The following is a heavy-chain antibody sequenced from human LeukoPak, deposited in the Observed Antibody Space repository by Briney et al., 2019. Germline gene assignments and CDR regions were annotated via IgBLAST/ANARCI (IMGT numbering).Heavy chain of an antibody. D-gene: IGHD1-1*01. V-gene: IGHV1-46*01. J-gene: IGHJ4*02. Sequence: ASVKVSCKASGYSFTSYYMHWVRQPPGQGLEWMGIIDPSGGSTSYAQKFQGRVTMTRDTSTSTVYMELSSLRSEDTAVYYWARDNTATGPFDNWGQGTLVTVSS. CDR2: IDPSGGST. CDR1: GYSFTSYY. CDR3: ARDNTATGPFDN.